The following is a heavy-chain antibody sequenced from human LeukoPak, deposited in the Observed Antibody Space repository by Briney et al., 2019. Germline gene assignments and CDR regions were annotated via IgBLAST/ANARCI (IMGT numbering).Heavy chain of an antibody. CDR1: GGSISSYY. CDR2: IYYSGST. Sequence: SETLSLTCTASGGSISSYYWSWIRQPPGKGLEWIGYIYYSGSTNYNPSLKSRVTMSVDTSKNQFSLKLSSVTAADTAVYYCARDFGYSSSWYYFDYWGQGTLVTVSS. D-gene: IGHD6-13*01. CDR3: ARDFGYSSSWYYFDY. J-gene: IGHJ4*02. V-gene: IGHV4-59*12.